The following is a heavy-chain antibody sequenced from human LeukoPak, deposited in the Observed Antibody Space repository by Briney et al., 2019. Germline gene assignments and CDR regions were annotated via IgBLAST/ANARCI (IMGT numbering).Heavy chain of an antibody. CDR3: ARRAGAYSHPYDY. CDR2: IYSDNT. V-gene: IGHV3-53*01. Sequence: GGSLRLSCTVSGFTVTSNYMTWVRQAPGKGLEWVSFIYSDNTHYSDSVKGRFTISRDNSKNTLYLQMNSLRAGDTAVYYCARRAGAYSHPYDYWGQGTLVTVSS. J-gene: IGHJ4*02. CDR1: GFTVTSNY. D-gene: IGHD4/OR15-4a*01.